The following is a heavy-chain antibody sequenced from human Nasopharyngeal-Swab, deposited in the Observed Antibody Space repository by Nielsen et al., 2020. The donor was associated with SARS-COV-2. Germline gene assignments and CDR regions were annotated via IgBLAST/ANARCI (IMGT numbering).Heavy chain of an antibody. J-gene: IGHJ4*02. V-gene: IGHV3-21*01. CDR3: ARTSDY. CDR2: ISSSSYYI. Sequence: GESLKISCAASGFTLSSYSMNWVRQAPGKGLEWVSSISSSSYYIWYADSVKGRFTISRDNAKNSLYLQMNSLRAEDTAVYYCARTSDYWGQGTLVTVSS. CDR1: GFTLSSYS.